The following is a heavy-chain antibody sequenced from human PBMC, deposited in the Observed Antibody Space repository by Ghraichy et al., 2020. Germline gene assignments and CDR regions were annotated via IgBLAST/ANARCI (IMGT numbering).Heavy chain of an antibody. V-gene: IGHV3-9*01. D-gene: IGHD5-12*01. CDR2: ISWKSGSI. J-gene: IGHJ4*02. CDR3: AKIRGYSGYDAFDY. Sequence: SCAASGFIFDDYAMHWVRQAPGKGLEWVSGISWKSGSIGYADSVKGRFTISRDNAKNSLYLRMNSLRTEDTALYYCAKIRGYSGYDAFDYWGQGTLVTVSS. CDR1: GFIFDDYA.